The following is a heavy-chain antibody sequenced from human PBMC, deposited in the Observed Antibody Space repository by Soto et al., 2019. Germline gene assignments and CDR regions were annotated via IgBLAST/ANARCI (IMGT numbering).Heavy chain of an antibody. CDR1: GCTFTRYY. V-gene: IGHV1-46*03. J-gene: IGHJ4*02. CDR2: IXPSGGXT. D-gene: IGHD4-17*01. CDR3: AREGVTTYYFDY. Sequence: GXSVKVSRKASGCTFTRYYMHWVRQAPGQGLEWMGIIXPSGGXTSYAQKFQGXXTMTRDTXXSTVYMELSSLRSEVTAVYYCAREGVTTYYFDYWGQGTLVTVSS.